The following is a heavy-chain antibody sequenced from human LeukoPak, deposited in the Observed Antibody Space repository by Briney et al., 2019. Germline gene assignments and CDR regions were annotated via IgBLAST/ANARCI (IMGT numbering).Heavy chain of an antibody. CDR3: ARGHSFRGGYVSRWLDP. V-gene: IGHV1-46*01. J-gene: IGHJ5*02. Sequence: GASVKVSCKTSGYTFTSFHMHWVRQAPGQGLEWMGMIDPSGGSTTCAQNFQGRVTMTRDTSTNTFYMELSSLRFDDTAIYFCARGHSFRGGYVSRWLDPRGQGTLVTVSS. CDR1: GYTFTSFH. CDR2: IDPSGGST. D-gene: IGHD3-10*01.